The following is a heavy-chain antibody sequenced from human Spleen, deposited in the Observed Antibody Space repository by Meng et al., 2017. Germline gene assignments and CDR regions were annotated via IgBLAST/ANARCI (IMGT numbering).Heavy chain of an antibody. CDR2: ISQGSGRT. V-gene: IGHV4-4*02. J-gene: IGHJ5*02. D-gene: IGHD2-21*01. CDR3: VRNEGYSFGA. Sequence: QVQPQKWGAGLLKASETLSLTCAVSGDSISSRDWWSWVRQPPGKGLEWIGEISQGSGRTNYNPSLKSRVTISLDKSKNQFSLNVNSVTAADTAVYYCVRNEGYSFGAWGQGTLVTVSS. CDR1: GDSISSRDW.